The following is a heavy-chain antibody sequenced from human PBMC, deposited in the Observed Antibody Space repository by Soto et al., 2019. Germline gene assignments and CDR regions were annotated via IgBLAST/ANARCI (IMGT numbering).Heavy chain of an antibody. CDR1: GFTFINYA. D-gene: IGHD3-9*01. Sequence: GGSLRLSCAASGFTFINYAMSWVRQAPWKGLEWVSGIGGSGSNTYYADSVKGRFTISRDNSKNTLFLQMNSLRAEDTAEYYCARVVRYFDPPYGMDVWGQGTTVTVS. CDR2: IGGSGSNT. J-gene: IGHJ6*02. V-gene: IGHV3-23*01. CDR3: ARVVRYFDPPYGMDV.